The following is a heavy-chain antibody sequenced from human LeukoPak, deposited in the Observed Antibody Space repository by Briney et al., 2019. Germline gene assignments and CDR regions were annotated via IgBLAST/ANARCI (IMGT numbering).Heavy chain of an antibody. D-gene: IGHD2-8*01. CDR3: AKMEGQRLYDYCMDV. CDR1: GFIFSDYY. CDR2: ISGSGTTI. J-gene: IGHJ6*03. V-gene: IGHV3-11*01. Sequence: GGSLRLSCAASGFIFSDYYMSWIRQAPGKGLEWVSYISGSGTTIKYADSMKGRFTISRDNAKRSLYLHMNSLRADDTAVYYCAKMEGQRLYDYCMDVWGRGTTVTVSS.